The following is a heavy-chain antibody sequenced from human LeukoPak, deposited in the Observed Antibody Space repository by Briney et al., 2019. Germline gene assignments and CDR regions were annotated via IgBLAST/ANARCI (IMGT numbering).Heavy chain of an antibody. J-gene: IGHJ4*02. Sequence: SETLSLTCSISGVSINNSSFSWGWIRQPPGKGLEWIGNIYFTGSTYYNPSLKSRVTISVDTSKNQFSLKLSSVTAADTAVYYCARSDSSGYYPGWGQGTLVTVSS. V-gene: IGHV4-39*07. D-gene: IGHD3-22*01. CDR3: ARSDSSGYYPG. CDR2: IYFTGST. CDR1: GVSINNSSFS.